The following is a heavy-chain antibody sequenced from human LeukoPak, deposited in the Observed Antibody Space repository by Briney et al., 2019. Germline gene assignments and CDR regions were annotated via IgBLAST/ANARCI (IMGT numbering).Heavy chain of an antibody. Sequence: PSETMSLTCAVSGYSISSGYYWGWIRHPPGKGLEGIGNIYHSGSTYYNPSLKSRVTISVDTSKNQFSLTLSSVTAADTAVYYCARLLYRLYGDYAWGQGTLVTVSS. CDR2: IYHSGST. J-gene: IGHJ5*02. CDR3: ARLLYRLYGDYA. V-gene: IGHV4-38-2*01. CDR1: GYSISSGYY. D-gene: IGHD4-17*01.